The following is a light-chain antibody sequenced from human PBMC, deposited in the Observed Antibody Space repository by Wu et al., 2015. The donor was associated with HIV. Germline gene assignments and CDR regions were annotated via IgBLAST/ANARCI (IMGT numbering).Light chain of an antibody. J-gene: IGKJ2*01. CDR3: QQSYT. Sequence: DIQMTQSPSFLSASVGDRVTVTCRASQGISNSLVWYQQKPGKAPKLLIYDASTLHSGVPSRFSGSRSGTEFTLTISSLQPEDFALYYCQQSYTFGRGDQAGD. CDR1: QGISNS. V-gene: IGKV1-9*01. CDR2: DAS.